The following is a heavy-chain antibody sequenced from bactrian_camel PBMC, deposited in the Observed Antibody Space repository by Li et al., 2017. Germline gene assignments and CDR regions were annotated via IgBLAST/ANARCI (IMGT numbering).Heavy chain of an antibody. CDR1: GLGYRPYC. CDR3: AHVPRWINNCHLQTDFRN. Sequence: VQLVESGGGSARTGGSLRLSCGVSGLGYRPYCMGWFRQAPGKGREGVAAMLIGSGSTYYADSIKGRFTISQDKAKNILYLQMNGLKPEDTAMYYCAHVPRWINNCHLQTDFRNWGQGTQVTVS. D-gene: IGHD7*01. V-gene: IGHV3S31*01. J-gene: IGHJ6*01. CDR2: MLIGSGST.